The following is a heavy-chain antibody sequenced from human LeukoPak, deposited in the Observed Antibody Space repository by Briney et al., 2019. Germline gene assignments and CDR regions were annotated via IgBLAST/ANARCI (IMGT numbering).Heavy chain of an antibody. CDR3: AKGPLEWEPPHTLLPSPADY. CDR1: GFTFSSYA. V-gene: IGHV3-23*01. Sequence: GGSLRLSCAASGFTFSSYAMSWVRQAPGKGLEWVSAISGSGGSTYYADSVKGRFTISRDNSKNTLYLQMNSLRAEDTAVYYCAKGPLEWEPPHTLLPSPADYWGQGTLVTVSS. D-gene: IGHD1-26*01. CDR2: ISGSGGST. J-gene: IGHJ4*02.